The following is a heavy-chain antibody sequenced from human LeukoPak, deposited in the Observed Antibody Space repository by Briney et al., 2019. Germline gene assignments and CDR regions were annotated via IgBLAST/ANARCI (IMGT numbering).Heavy chain of an antibody. J-gene: IGHJ4*02. CDR1: GGSISSYY. CDR2: IYASGST. V-gene: IGHV4-4*07. CDR3: ARVGLYSSSWYYFDY. Sequence: SETLSLTCTVSGGSISSYYWSWIRQPAGKGLEWIGRIYASGSTNYNPSLKSRVTMSVDTSKNQFSLKLSSVTAADTAVYYCARVGLYSSSWYYFDYWGQGTLVTVSS. D-gene: IGHD6-13*01.